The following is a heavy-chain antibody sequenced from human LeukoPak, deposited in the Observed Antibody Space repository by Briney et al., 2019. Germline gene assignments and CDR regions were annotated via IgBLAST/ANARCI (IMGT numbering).Heavy chain of an antibody. CDR1: GGSISSYY. D-gene: IGHD6-13*01. J-gene: IGHJ4*02. CDR2: IYYSGST. CDR3: ARTGSSWYKYFDY. V-gene: IGHV4-59*01. Sequence: SETLSLTCTVSGGSISSYYWSWIRQPPGKGLEWIGYIYYSGSTNYNPPLKSRVTISVDTSKNQFSLKLSSVTAADTAVYYCARTGSSWYKYFDYWGLGTLVTVSS.